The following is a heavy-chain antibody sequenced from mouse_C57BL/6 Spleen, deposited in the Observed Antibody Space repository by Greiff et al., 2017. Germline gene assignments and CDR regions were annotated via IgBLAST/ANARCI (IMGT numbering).Heavy chain of an antibody. V-gene: IGHV1-4*01. D-gene: IGHD2-4*01. CDR3: AREGIYYDYPSY. J-gene: IGHJ3*01. CDR2: INPSSGYT. Sequence: VQLQESGAELARPGASVKMSCKASGYTFTSYTMHWVKRRPGQGLEGIGCINPSSGYTKSNQKFKDKATLTADKSSCTAYMQLSSLTSEDSAVYYCAREGIYYDYPSYWGQGTLVTVSA. CDR1: GYTFTSYT.